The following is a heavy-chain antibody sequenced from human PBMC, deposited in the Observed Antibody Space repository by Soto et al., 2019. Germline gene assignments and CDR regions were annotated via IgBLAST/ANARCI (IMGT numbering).Heavy chain of an antibody. CDR1: GLTFSSYS. Sequence: PGGSLRLSCAASGLTFSSYSMNWVRQAPGKGLEWVSSISSSSSYIYYADSVKGRFTISRDNAKNSLYLQMNSLRAEDTAVYYCARYCSSTSCPANSYYYYGMDVWGQGTTVTVSS. CDR2: ISSSSSYI. D-gene: IGHD2-2*01. V-gene: IGHV3-21*01. CDR3: ARYCSSTSCPANSYYYYGMDV. J-gene: IGHJ6*02.